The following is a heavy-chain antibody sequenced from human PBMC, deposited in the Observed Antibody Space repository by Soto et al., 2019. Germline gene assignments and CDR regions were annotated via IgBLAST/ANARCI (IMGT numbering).Heavy chain of an antibody. D-gene: IGHD4-17*01. J-gene: IGHJ3*02. CDR2: INSDGSST. CDR3: ARGRLRWGSDAFDI. Sequence: EVQLVESGGGLVQPGGSLRLSCAASGFTFSSYWMHWVRQAPGKGLGWVSRINSDGSSTSYADSVKGRFTISRDNAKNTLYLQMNSLRAEDTAVYYCARGRLRWGSDAFDIWGQGTMVTVSS. CDR1: GFTFSSYW. V-gene: IGHV3-74*01.